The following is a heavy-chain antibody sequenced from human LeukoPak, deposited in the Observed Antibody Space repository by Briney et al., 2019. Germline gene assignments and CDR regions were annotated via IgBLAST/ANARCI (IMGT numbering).Heavy chain of an antibody. CDR2: ISDSGRTT. J-gene: IGHJ4*02. D-gene: IGHD4-11*01. Sequence: GESLRLSCVVSCLTFSNFKMNWVRQAPGKGLEWVSYISDSGRTTFYADSVKGRLTISRDNAKNSLYLQMSSLRGEDTAVYYCARDGQGLHYWGQGALVTVSS. CDR3: ARDGQGLHY. V-gene: IGHV3-48*03. CDR1: CLTFSNFK.